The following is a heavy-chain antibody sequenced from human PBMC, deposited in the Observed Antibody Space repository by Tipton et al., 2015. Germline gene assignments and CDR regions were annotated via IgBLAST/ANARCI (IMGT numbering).Heavy chain of an antibody. V-gene: IGHV4-38-2*01. D-gene: IGHD3-9*01. CDR2: ISYSGST. CDR1: AYSISSDYY. Sequence: TLSLTCAVSAYSISSDYYWGWIRQPPGKGLEWIGYISYSGSTHYNPSLKRRVTISLDTSKNQFSLRVRSVTAADTAVYYCACQDYDSLTRDYQTVDYWGQGTLVTVSS. CDR3: ACQDYDSLTRDYQTVDY. J-gene: IGHJ4*02.